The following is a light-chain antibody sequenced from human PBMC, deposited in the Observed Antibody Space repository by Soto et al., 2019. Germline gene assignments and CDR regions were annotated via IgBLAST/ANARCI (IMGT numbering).Light chain of an antibody. J-gene: IGKJ4*01. Sequence: DLQMTQSPSSLSASIGDRITITCRASQSISTYLNWYQQKPGKAPRLLIYGASTLQNGVPSRFXGSGSATDYTLTISSLQPEDFATYYCQQSFITPPLTFGGGTKVAMK. CDR3: QQSFITPPLT. CDR2: GAS. CDR1: QSISTY. V-gene: IGKV1-39*01.